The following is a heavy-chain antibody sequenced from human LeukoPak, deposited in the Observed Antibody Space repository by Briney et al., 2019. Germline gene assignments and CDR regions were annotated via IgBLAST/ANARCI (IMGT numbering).Heavy chain of an antibody. V-gene: IGHV4-59*02. CDR1: GGSVGNYY. D-gene: IGHD7-27*01. Sequence: SETLSLTCTVSGGSVGNYYWSWIRQSPGKGLEWIGYIYYTETSYNPSLKSRVTISADTSKNQFSLKLYSVTAADTAVYYCATRKLGNDYWGQGTLVTVSS. J-gene: IGHJ4*02. CDR2: IYYTET. CDR3: ATRKLGNDY.